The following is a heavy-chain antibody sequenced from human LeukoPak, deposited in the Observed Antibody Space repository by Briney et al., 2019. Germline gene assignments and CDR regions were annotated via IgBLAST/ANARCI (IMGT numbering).Heavy chain of an antibody. CDR1: GGSFSGYY. J-gene: IGHJ3*02. Sequence: SETLSLTCAVYGGSFSGYYWSWIRQPPGKGLEWIGEINHSGSTNYNPSLKSRVTISVDTSKNQFSLKLSSVTAADTAVYYCATSGGFRNDAFDIWGQGTMVTVSS. D-gene: IGHD1-14*01. CDR2: INHSGST. V-gene: IGHV4-34*01. CDR3: ATSGGFRNDAFDI.